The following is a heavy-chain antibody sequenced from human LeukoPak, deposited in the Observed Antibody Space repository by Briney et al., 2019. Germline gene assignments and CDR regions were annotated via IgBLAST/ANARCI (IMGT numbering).Heavy chain of an antibody. CDR1: GFTVTSNS. Sequence: PGGSLRLSCAASGFTVTSNSMSWVRQAPGKGLEWVSVIYSSGSTHFADSVKGRFSISRDNSKNTLYLLMSSLRLEDTAVYYCARESYRGAWGQGTLVTVSS. CDR3: ARESYRGA. J-gene: IGHJ4*02. D-gene: IGHD1-26*01. V-gene: IGHV3-53*01. CDR2: IYSSGST.